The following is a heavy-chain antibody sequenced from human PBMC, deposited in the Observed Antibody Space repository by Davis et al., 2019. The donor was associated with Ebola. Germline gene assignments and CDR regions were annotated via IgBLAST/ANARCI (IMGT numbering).Heavy chain of an antibody. CDR2: ISHYCIHR. CDR1: GFTFTTYA. V-gene: IGHV3-30*10. Sequence: PGGSLRLSCAASGFTFTTYAIHWVRQAPAPFLLFLPIISHYCIHRFYTDSVKGRFILSRDNSKNTLYLQMNRLRIEDTAVYYCARDSMLGYGGKSGADLWGKGTLVTVSA. J-gene: IGHJ5*02. D-gene: IGHD4-23*01. CDR3: ARDSMLGYGGKSGADL.